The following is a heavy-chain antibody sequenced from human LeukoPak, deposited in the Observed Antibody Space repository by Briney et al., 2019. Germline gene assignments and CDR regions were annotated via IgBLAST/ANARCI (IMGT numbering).Heavy chain of an antibody. CDR1: GGSISSYNYY. D-gene: IGHD3-10*01. Sequence: SETLSLTCTVSGGSISSYNYYWGWIRQPPGKGLEWIGSIYYSGSTYYNPSLKSRVAISVDTFKNQYSLKLSSVPAADTAVYFCASRRGSFDAFDIWGQGTMVTVSS. J-gene: IGHJ3*02. CDR3: ASRRGSFDAFDI. CDR2: IYYSGST. V-gene: IGHV4-39*01.